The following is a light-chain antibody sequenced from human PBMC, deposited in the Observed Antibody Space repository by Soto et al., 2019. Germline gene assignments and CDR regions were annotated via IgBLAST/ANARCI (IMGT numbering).Light chain of an antibody. Sequence: QSVLTQPPSASGSLGQSVTISCTGTSSDVGGYNYVSWHQQHPGKAPKLMIYEVTKRPSGVPDRFSGSKSGNTAFLTVSGLQAEDEADYYCSSFAGGGNPVLFGGGTKLTVL. CDR3: SSFAGGGNPVL. CDR1: SSDVGGYNY. CDR2: EVT. J-gene: IGLJ2*01. V-gene: IGLV2-8*01.